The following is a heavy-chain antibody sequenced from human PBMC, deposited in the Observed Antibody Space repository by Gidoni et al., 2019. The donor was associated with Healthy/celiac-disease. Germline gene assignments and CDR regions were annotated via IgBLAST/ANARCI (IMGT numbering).Heavy chain of an antibody. J-gene: IGHJ6*02. V-gene: IGHV4-34*02. CDR2: INHSGST. CDR1: GGSFSGYY. D-gene: IGHD2-2*01. Sequence: QVPLKQGGPGLLKPSETLSPPWPVYGGSFSGYYWSWIRQPPGKGLEWIGEINHSGSTNYNPSLKSRVTISVDTSKNQFSLKLSSVTAADTAVYYCARGLVFFSPAYYYYGMDVWGQGTTVTVSS. CDR3: ARGLVFFSPAYYYYGMDV.